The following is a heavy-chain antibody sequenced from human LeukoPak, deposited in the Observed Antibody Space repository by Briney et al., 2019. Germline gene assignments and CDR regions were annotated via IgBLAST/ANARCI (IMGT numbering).Heavy chain of an antibody. J-gene: IGHJ6*02. Sequence: PGGSLRLSCAASGFTFSSYWMTWVRQAPGRGLEWVANIKQDGSEKYYVDSVKGRFTGSRDNAKNSLYLQMNSLRAEDTAVYYCARSIVVVPAAIDYYGMDVWGQGTTVTVSS. CDR2: IKQDGSEK. CDR3: ARSIVVVPAAIDYYGMDV. V-gene: IGHV3-7*01. CDR1: GFTFSSYW. D-gene: IGHD2-2*01.